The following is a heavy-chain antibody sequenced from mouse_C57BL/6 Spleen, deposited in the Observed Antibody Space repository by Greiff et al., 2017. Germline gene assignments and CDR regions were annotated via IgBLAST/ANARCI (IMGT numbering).Heavy chain of an antibody. CDR2: IDPSASET. D-gene: IGHD4-1*01. CDR1: GYTFTSYW. CDR3: AREDWDGAWLAY. Sequence: VKLQQPGAELVRPGSSVNLSCKASGYTFTSYWMHWVKQRPIQGLEWIGNIDPSASETHSNQKFKDKATLTVDKSSSTAYMQRSSRTAEDSAVYYCAREDWDGAWLAYWGQGTLVTVSA. V-gene: IGHV1-52*01. J-gene: IGHJ3*01.